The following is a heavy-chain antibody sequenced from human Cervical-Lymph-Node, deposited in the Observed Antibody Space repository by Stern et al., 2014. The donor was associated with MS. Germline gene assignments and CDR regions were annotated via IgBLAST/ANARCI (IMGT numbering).Heavy chain of an antibody. Sequence: DQLVESGAEVKKPGSSVEVSCKASGGTFNKYAINWVRQAPGQGLEWMGGIIPNFGTTNDAQQFRGRVTIRADESMATVYMQMSSLTSEDTATYYCARNGRSYGYDSWGQGTRVTVSS. CDR2: IIPNFGTT. V-gene: IGHV1-69*01. D-gene: IGHD5-18*01. J-gene: IGHJ5*01. CDR3: ARNGRSYGYDS. CDR1: GGTFNKYA.